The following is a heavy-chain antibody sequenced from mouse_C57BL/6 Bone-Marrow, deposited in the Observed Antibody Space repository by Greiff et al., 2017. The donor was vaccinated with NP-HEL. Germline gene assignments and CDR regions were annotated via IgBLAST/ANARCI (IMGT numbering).Heavy chain of an antibody. CDR1: GYTFTSYW. J-gene: IGHJ4*01. Sequence: QVQLQQPGAELVRPGSSVKLSCKASGYTFTSYWMHWVKQRPIQGLEWIGNIDPSDSETHYNQKFKDKATLTVDKSSSTAYMQLSSLTSEDSAVYVCARAGGSLYYAMGYWGQGTSVTVSS. CDR2: IDPSDSET. V-gene: IGHV1-52*01. CDR3: ARAGGSLYYAMGY.